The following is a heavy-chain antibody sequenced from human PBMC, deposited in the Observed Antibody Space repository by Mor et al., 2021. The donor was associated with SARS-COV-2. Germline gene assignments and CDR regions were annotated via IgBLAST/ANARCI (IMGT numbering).Heavy chain of an antibody. CDR2: IWSDGSNK. Sequence: APGKGLEWVALIWSDGSNKYYAESVKGRFTISRDNSKNTLYLQMNSLRAEDTAVYYCATEQEWLVNYFDYWGQ. V-gene: IGHV3-33*01. CDR3: ATEQEWLVNYFDY. J-gene: IGHJ4*02. D-gene: IGHD6-19*01.